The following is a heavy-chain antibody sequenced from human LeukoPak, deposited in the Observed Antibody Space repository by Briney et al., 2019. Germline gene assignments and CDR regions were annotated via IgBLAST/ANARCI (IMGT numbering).Heavy chain of an antibody. CDR3: TTDLRYFDWLYYFDY. J-gene: IGHJ4*02. V-gene: IGHV3-15*01. CDR2: IKSKTDGGTT. CDR1: GFTLSNAW. D-gene: IGHD3-9*01. Sequence: GGSPRLSCAASGFTLSNAWMSWVRQAPGKGLEWVGRIKSKTDGGTTDYAAPVKGRFTISRDDSKNTLYLQMNSLKTEDTAVYYCTTDLRYFDWLYYFDYWGQGTLVTVSS.